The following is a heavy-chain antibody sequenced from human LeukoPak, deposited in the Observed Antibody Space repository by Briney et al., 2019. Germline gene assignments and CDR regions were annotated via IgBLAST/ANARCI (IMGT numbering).Heavy chain of an antibody. V-gene: IGHV5-51*01. D-gene: IGHD3-3*01. J-gene: IGHJ4*02. CDR2: IYPGDSDT. CDR3: ARHLTIFGVVRQIDY. CDR1: GYSFTSYW. Sequence: GESLKISCKGSGYSFTSYWIGWVRQMPGKGLEWMGIIYPGDSDTRYSPSFQGQVTISADKSISTAYLQWSSLKAPDTAMYYCARHLTIFGVVRQIDYWGQGTLVTVSS.